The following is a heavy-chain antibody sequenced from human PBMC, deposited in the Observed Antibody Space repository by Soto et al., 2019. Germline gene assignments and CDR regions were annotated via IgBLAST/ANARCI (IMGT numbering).Heavy chain of an antibody. Sequence: SETLSLTCAVSGGSISSGGYSWSWIRQPPGKGLEWIGYMYHSGSTNYNPSLKSRVTISVDTSKNQFSLRLSSVTAADTAVYYCARDNWYYDSSGYLNWFDPWGQGTLVTVSS. J-gene: IGHJ5*02. V-gene: IGHV4-30-2*01. CDR2: MYHSGST. CDR1: GGSISSGGYS. D-gene: IGHD3-22*01. CDR3: ARDNWYYDSSGYLNWFDP.